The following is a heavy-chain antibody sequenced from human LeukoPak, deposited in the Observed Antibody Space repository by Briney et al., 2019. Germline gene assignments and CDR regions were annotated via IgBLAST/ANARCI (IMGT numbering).Heavy chain of an antibody. J-gene: IGHJ6*03. CDR2: IRYHGSNQ. V-gene: IGHV3-30*02. CDR1: GFTFSCYG. D-gene: IGHD5-24*01. CDR3: AKWHGEGWLQPYYYYYMDV. Sequence: PGGSLRLSCGASGFTFSCYGMHRVRRAPGRGLEWGVFIRYHGSNQYYADSVKGRFNISRDNSKNTLYLQMNSLRAEDTAVYYCAKWHGEGWLQPYYYYYMDVWGKGTTVTISS.